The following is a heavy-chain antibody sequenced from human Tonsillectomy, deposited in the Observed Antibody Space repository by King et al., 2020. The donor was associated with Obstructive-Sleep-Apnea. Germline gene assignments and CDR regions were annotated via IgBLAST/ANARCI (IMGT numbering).Heavy chain of an antibody. V-gene: IGHV6-1*01. Sequence: VQLQQSGPGLVKPSQTLSLTCDISGDSVSSNILTWNWIRQSPSRGLEWLGRKYYRSKWDNDYAVSLKGRITINPDTSKNQFSLQLSPVTPDDTAVYYCARGSYSSDWYPSGFDYWGQGTLVTVSS. J-gene: IGHJ4*02. CDR3: ARGSYSSDWYPSGFDY. CDR1: GDSVSSNILT. D-gene: IGHD6-19*01. CDR2: KYYRSKWDN.